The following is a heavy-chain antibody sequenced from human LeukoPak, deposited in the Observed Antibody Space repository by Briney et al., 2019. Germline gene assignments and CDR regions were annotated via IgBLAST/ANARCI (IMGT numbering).Heavy chain of an antibody. CDR1: GFTFSSYN. CDR2: ISSSSDYI. Sequence: GGSLRLSCAASGFTFSSYNMNWVRQAPGKGLEWVSSISSSSDYIYYADSVKGRFTISRDNAKNSLYLQMKSLRAEDTAVYYCARGKASQNIVTRKTYNWFDPWGQGTLVTVSS. D-gene: IGHD2/OR15-2a*01. CDR3: ARGKASQNIVTRKTYNWFDP. J-gene: IGHJ5*02. V-gene: IGHV3-21*01.